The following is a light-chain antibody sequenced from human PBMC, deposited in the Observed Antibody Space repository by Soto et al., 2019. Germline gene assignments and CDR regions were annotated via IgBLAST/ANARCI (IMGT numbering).Light chain of an antibody. CDR3: QQYNTWPLT. CDR2: GVS. Sequence: EIVMTQSPATLSVSPGERATLSCRASQSVFTNFAWYQHKPGQAPRLLIYGVSPRATGVPVRFSGSGSGTEFTLTISSLQSEDFAVYYCQQYNTWPLTFGGGTKVEIK. J-gene: IGKJ4*01. V-gene: IGKV3-15*01. CDR1: QSVFTN.